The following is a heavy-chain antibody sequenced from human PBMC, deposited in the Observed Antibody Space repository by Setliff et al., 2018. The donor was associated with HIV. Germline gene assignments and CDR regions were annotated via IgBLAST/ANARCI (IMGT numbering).Heavy chain of an antibody. CDR3: ARRDGYSYGFYFDY. Sequence: PGGSLRLSCAASGFTFSSYEMNWVRQAPGKGLEWVSYISSSGSTIYYADSVKGRFTISRDNAKNTLYLQMNSLRAEDTAVYYCARRDGYSYGFYFDYWGQGTLVTVSS. CDR1: GFTFSSYE. CDR2: ISSSGSTI. J-gene: IGHJ4*02. V-gene: IGHV3-48*03. D-gene: IGHD5-18*01.